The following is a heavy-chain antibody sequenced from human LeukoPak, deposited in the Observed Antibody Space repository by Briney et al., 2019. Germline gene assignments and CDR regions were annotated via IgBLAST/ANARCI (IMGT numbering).Heavy chain of an antibody. CDR2: ISYDGSNK. J-gene: IGHJ6*02. D-gene: IGHD6-13*01. V-gene: IGHV3-30*18. CDR3: AKDHPGNGMDV. CDR1: GFTFSGYA. Sequence: GGSLRLSCAASGFTFSGYAMNWVRQAPGKGLEWVAVISYDGSNKYYADSVKGRFTISRDNSKNTLYLQMNSLRAEDTAVYYCAKDHPGNGMDVWGQGTTVTVSS.